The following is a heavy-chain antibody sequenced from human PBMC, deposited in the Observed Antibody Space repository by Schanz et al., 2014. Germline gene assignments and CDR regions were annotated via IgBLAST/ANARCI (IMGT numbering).Heavy chain of an antibody. J-gene: IGHJ3*02. V-gene: IGHV3-21*05. Sequence: EVQLVESGGGLVQPGGSLRLSCTASGFTFSSYSMNWVRQAPGKGLEWVSYVSSSSSYTHYAESVKGRFTISRDNAKNSLYLQMNGLRAEDTAVYYCARVALPGYSSQRDAFDIWGQGTMVTVSS. D-gene: IGHD5-18*01. CDR3: ARVALPGYSSQRDAFDI. CDR2: VSSSSSYT. CDR1: GFTFSSYS.